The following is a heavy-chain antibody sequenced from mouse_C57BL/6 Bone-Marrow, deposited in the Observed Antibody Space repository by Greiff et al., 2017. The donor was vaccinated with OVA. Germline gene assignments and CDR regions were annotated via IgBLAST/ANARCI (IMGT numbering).Heavy chain of an antibody. Sequence: VQRVESGAELARPGASVKLSCKASGYTFTSYGISWVKQRTGQGLEWIGEIYPRSGNTYYNEKFKGKATLTADTSSSTAYMQLRSLTSEDSAVYCCARTLITTVVWSFDVWGTGTTVTVSS. CDR2: IYPRSGNT. D-gene: IGHD1-1*01. V-gene: IGHV1-81*01. CDR1: GYTFTSYG. J-gene: IGHJ1*03. CDR3: ARTLITTVVWSFDV.